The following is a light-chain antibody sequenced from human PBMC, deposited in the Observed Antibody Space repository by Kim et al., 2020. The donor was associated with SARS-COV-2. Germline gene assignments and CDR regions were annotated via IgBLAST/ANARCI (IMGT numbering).Light chain of an antibody. CDR1: QGVSSY. Sequence: LSPGERPTLSCRARQGVSSYLAWYQQKPGQAPRLLIYDASNRATGIPARFSGSGSGTDFTLTISSLEPEDFAVYYCQQRSNWPVTFGQGTKVDIK. V-gene: IGKV3-11*01. CDR2: DAS. J-gene: IGKJ1*01. CDR3: QQRSNWPVT.